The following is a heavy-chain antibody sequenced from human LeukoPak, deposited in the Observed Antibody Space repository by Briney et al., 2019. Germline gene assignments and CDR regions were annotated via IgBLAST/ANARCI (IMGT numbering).Heavy chain of an antibody. CDR2: FNLNSGGT. Sequence: GASVKVSFKASGYTFTGYNMHWMRQGPGQGLEWMGLFNLNSGGTNYAQKFQGRVTMSRDTSISTDYMELNRLRSDDTAVYYYARERCRGGGCYSFDFWGQGALVTVSS. CDR3: ARERCRGGGCYSFDF. V-gene: IGHV1-2*02. D-gene: IGHD2-15*01. J-gene: IGHJ4*02. CDR1: GYTFTGYN.